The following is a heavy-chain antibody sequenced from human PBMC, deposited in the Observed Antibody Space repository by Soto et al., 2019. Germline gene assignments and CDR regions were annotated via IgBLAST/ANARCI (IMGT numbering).Heavy chain of an antibody. CDR1: GGSISSGGYY. CDR2: IYYSGST. D-gene: IGHD6-13*01. V-gene: IGHV4-31*03. CDR3: ARERDIAAAAADAFDI. Sequence: QVQLQESGPGLVKPSQTLSLTCTVSGGSISSGGYYWSWIRQHPGKGLEWIGYIYYSGSTYYNPSLKIRVTISVDTSKNQFSLKLSSVTAADTAVYYCARERDIAAAAADAFDIWGQGTMVTVSS. J-gene: IGHJ3*02.